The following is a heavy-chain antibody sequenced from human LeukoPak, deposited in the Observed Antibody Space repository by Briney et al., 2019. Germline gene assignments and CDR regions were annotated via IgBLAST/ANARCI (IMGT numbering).Heavy chain of an antibody. J-gene: IGHJ4*02. CDR3: AKDLFYSSSCPGDY. D-gene: IGHD6-13*01. CDR2: IRYDGSNK. V-gene: IGHV3-30*02. CDR1: GFTFSSYG. Sequence: GGSLRLSCAASGFTFSSYGMHWVRQAPGKGLEWVAFIRYDGSNKYYADSVKGRFTISRDNSKNTLYLQMNSLRAEDTAVYYCAKDLFYSSSCPGDYWGQGTLVTVSS.